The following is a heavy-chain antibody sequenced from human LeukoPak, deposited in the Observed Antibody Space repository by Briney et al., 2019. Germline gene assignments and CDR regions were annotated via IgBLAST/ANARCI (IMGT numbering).Heavy chain of an antibody. V-gene: IGHV4-59*01. CDR3: ARAYCSGGSCYSSSSYHYMDV. CDR1: GGSISSDY. D-gene: IGHD2-15*01. Sequence: SEALSLTCRVPGGSISSDYGSCSRQPPAKGLEWIGYIYYRGSTSYNPSPKSRLTIAVDTSTTQFSLKMSSVTAAATAVSYCARAYCSGGSCYSSSSYHYMDVWGKGPTVTVSS. J-gene: IGHJ6*03. CDR2: IYYRGST.